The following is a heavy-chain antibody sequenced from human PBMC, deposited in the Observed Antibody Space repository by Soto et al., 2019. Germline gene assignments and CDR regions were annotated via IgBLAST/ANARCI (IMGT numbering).Heavy chain of an antibody. J-gene: IGHJ3*02. CDR1: GYSFTSYW. CDR2: IYPGDSDT. Sequence: GESLKISCKGSGYSFTSYWIGWVRQMPGKGLEWMGIIYPGDSDTRYSPSFQGQVTISADKSISNAYMQWSSLKASDTAMYYCARHMSHYDSSGYYYFGAFDIWGQGTMVTVSS. D-gene: IGHD3-22*01. V-gene: IGHV5-51*01. CDR3: ARHMSHYDSSGYYYFGAFDI.